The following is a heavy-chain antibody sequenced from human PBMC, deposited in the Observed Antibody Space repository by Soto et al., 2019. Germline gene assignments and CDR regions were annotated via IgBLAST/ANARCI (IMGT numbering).Heavy chain of an antibody. Sequence: XVKVSCKASGYTFTGYYMHCVRHAPGQGLEWMGWINPNSGGTNYAQKFQGWVTMTRDTSISTAYMELSRLRSDDTAVYYCASSPLKQLGSYYYYGMDVWGQGTTVTVSS. J-gene: IGHJ6*02. CDR2: INPNSGGT. CDR3: ASSPLKQLGSYYYYGMDV. D-gene: IGHD6-6*01. CDR1: GYTFTGYY. V-gene: IGHV1-2*04.